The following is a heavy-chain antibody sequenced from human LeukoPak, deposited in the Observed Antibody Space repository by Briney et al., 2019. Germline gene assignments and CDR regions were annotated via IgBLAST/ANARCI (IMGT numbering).Heavy chain of an antibody. D-gene: IGHD6-19*01. CDR3: ARDVGNRAVAVTNTRFDP. Sequence: ASVKVSCKASGGTFSSYAISWVRQAPGQRLEWMGGIIPIFGTANYAQKFQGRVTITADESTSTAYMELSSLRSEDTAVYYCARDVGNRAVAVTNTRFDPWGQGTLVTVSS. CDR1: GGTFSSYA. V-gene: IGHV1-69*13. J-gene: IGHJ5*02. CDR2: IIPIFGTA.